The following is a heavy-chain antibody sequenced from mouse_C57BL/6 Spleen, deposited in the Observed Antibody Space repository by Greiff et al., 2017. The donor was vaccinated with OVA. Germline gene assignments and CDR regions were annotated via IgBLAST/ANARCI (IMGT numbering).Heavy chain of an antibody. V-gene: IGHV1-69*01. CDR3: ARTITTVVARYFDV. CDR2: LDPSDSYT. D-gene: IGHD1-1*01. Sequence: QVQLQQPGAELVMPGASVKLSCKASGYTFTSYWMHWVKQRPGQGLEWIGELDPSDSYTNYNQKFKGKSTLTVDKSSSTAYMQLSSLTSEDSAVYYCARTITTVVARYFDVWGTGTTVTVSS. J-gene: IGHJ1*03. CDR1: GYTFTSYW.